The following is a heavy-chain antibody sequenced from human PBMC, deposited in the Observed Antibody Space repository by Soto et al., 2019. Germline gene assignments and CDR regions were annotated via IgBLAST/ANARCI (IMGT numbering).Heavy chain of an antibody. CDR2: ISAYNGNT. CDR3: ARDLYSGYDHWDYYMDV. V-gene: IGHV1-18*01. D-gene: IGHD5-12*01. CDR1: GYTFTSYG. J-gene: IGHJ6*03. Sequence: QVQLVQSGAEVKKPGASVKVSCKASGYTFTSYGISWVRQAPGQGLEWMGWISAYNGNTNYAQKLQGRVTMTTDTSTSTAYMELRSMRSDDTAVYYCARDLYSGYDHWDYYMDVWGKGTTVTVSS.